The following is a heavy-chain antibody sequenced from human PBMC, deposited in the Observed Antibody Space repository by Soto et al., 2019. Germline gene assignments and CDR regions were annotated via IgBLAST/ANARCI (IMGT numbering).Heavy chain of an antibody. CDR3: AKEVRPAAGNSGLWFDP. CDR1: GFTFSSYG. CDR2: ISYDGSNK. J-gene: IGHJ5*02. D-gene: IGHD6-13*01. Sequence: GGSLRLSCAASGFTFSSYGMHWVRQAPGKGLEWVAVISYDGSNKYYADSVKGRFTISRDNSKNTLYLQMNSLRAEDTAVYYCAKEVRPAAGNSGLWFDPWGQGTLVTVSS. V-gene: IGHV3-30*18.